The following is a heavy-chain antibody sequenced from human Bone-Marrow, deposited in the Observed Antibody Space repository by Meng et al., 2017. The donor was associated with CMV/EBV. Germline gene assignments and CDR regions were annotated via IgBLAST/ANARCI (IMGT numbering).Heavy chain of an antibody. J-gene: IGHJ4*02. CDR1: GFTFSSYG. CDR2: IYSGGST. D-gene: IGHD3-9*01. V-gene: IGHV3-66*04. Sequence: GGSLRLSCAASGFTFSSYGMNWVRQAPGKGLEWVSVIYSGGSTNYADSVKGRFTISRDISKNTLYLQMNSLRAEDTAVYYCARQSLRDFDWADFDYWGQGTLVTVSS. CDR3: ARQSLRDFDWADFDY.